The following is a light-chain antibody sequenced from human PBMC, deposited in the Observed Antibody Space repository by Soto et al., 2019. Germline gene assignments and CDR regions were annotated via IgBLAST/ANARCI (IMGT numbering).Light chain of an antibody. CDR3: QQYGSPPPEA. CDR2: GAS. CDR1: QSVSSSY. J-gene: IGKJ1*01. V-gene: IGKV3-20*01. Sequence: EIVLTQSPGTLSLSPGERATLSCRASQSVSSSYLAWYQQNPGPAPRLLIYGASSRATGLPDRCSGSGSGTDITLTISRLEPEDFAVYYCQQYGSPPPEAFGQGTKVEIK.